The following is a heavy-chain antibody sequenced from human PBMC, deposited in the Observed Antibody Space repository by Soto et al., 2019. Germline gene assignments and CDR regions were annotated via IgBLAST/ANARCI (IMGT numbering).Heavy chain of an antibody. CDR3: ARGRFVVVVAAIFYFDY. CDR1: GYTFTSYA. J-gene: IGHJ4*02. D-gene: IGHD2-15*01. V-gene: IGHV1-3*01. Sequence: ASVKVSCKASGYTFTSYAMHWVRQAPGQRLEWMGWINAGNGNTKYSQKFQGRVTITRDTSASTAYMELSSLRAEDTAVYYCARGRFVVVVAAIFYFDYWGQGTLVTVSS. CDR2: INAGNGNT.